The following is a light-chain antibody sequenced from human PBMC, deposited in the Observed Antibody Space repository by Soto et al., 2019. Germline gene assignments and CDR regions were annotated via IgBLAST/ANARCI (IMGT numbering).Light chain of an antibody. CDR3: QQYDTSIWAYT. V-gene: IGKV3-20*01. CDR2: GAS. CDR1: QSVSSSY. Sequence: EVVLTQSPVTLSLSPGERATLSCRASQSVSSSYLAWYQQKPGQAPSLLLYGASSRATGIPDRFSGSGSGTDFTLTISRLEPEDFAVYYCQQYDTSIWAYTFGQGTKLEIK. J-gene: IGKJ2*01.